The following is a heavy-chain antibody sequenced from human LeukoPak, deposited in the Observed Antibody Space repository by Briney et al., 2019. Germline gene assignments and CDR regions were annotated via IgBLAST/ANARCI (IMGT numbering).Heavy chain of an antibody. V-gene: IGHV4-4*07. Sequence: SETLSLTCTVSGGSISSYYWTWIRQPAGKGLEWIGRIYTTGSTNYNPSLNSRVTMSVDTSKNQFSLKLSSVSAADTAVYYCARQIAVAGKAGSDYWGQGTLVTVSS. CDR2: IYTTGST. CDR3: ARQIAVAGKAGSDY. D-gene: IGHD6-19*01. J-gene: IGHJ4*02. CDR1: GGSISSYY.